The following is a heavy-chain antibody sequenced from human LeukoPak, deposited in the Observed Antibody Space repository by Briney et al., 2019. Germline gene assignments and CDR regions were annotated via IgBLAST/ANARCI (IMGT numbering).Heavy chain of an antibody. D-gene: IGHD3-3*01. CDR3: ARASSYPEKEWLLYYFDY. Sequence: ASVKVSCKASGYTLTGYYMHWVRQAPGQGLEWMGWINPNSGGTSYAQKFQGRVTMTRDTSISTAYMELSRLRSDDTAVYYCARASSYPEKEWLLYYFDYWGQGTLVTVSS. CDR2: INPNSGGT. CDR1: GYTLTGYY. J-gene: IGHJ4*02. V-gene: IGHV1-2*02.